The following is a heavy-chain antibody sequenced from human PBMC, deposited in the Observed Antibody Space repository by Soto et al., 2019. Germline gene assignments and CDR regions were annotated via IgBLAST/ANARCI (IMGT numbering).Heavy chain of an antibody. Sequence: PGGSLRLSCAASGFTFSSYAMHWVCQAPGKGLEWVAVISYDGSNKYYADSVKGRFTISRDNSKNTLYLQMNSLRAEDTAVYYCARDISGNFDYWGQGTLVTVSS. V-gene: IGHV3-30-3*01. CDR2: ISYDGSNK. CDR3: ARDISGNFDY. J-gene: IGHJ4*02. D-gene: IGHD1-20*01. CDR1: GFTFSSYA.